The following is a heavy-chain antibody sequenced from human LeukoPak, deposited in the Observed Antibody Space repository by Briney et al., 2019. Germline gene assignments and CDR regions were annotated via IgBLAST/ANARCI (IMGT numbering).Heavy chain of an antibody. Sequence: SETLSLTCTVSGGSISSYYWSWIRQPPGKGLEWIGYIYYSGSTNYNPSLKSRVTISVDTSKNQFSLKLSSVTAADTAVYYCAKHDYGDLAAFDIWGQGTMVTVSS. CDR2: IYYSGST. CDR3: AKHDYGDLAAFDI. CDR1: GGSISSYY. V-gene: IGHV4-59*01. D-gene: IGHD4-17*01. J-gene: IGHJ3*02.